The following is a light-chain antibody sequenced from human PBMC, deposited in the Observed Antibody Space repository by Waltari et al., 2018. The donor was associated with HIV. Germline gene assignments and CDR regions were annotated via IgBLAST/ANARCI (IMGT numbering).Light chain of an antibody. J-gene: IGKJ4*01. V-gene: IGKV3-15*01. CDR3: QQYNNWPPLT. CDR1: QTINTD. CDR2: AAS. Sequence: EIVITQSPDTLSASPGERATLSCRASQTINTDLAWYQQRPGQTPRLLIYAASTRATGIPARFSGGGSGTEFTLTISSLQSEDFAVYYCQQYNNWPPLTFGGGTKVEIK.